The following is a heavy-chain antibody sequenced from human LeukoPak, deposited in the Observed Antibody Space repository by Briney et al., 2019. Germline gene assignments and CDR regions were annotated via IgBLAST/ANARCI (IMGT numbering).Heavy chain of an antibody. CDR3: ARLVLLWFGELSTNWFDP. J-gene: IGHJ5*02. CDR1: GGSFSGYY. D-gene: IGHD3-10*01. Sequence: SETLSLTCAVYGGSFSGYYWSWIRQLPGKGLEWIGEINHSGSTNYNPSLKSRVTISVDTSKNQFSLKLSSVTAADTAVYYCARLVLLWFGELSTNWFDPWGQGTLVTVSS. V-gene: IGHV4-34*01. CDR2: INHSGST.